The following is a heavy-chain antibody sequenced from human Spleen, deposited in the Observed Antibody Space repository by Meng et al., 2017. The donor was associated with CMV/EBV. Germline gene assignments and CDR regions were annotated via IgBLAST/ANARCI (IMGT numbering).Heavy chain of an antibody. CDR1: GGTFSDYT. V-gene: IGHV1-69*01. Sequence: ASGGTFSDYTITWVRQAPGQGLEWMGGIIPVFGTTNYAQEFQGRFTITADGATRTVHLEVSDLRSEDTAVYFCTSVRSRSWHWYSDLWGRGTLVTVSS. D-gene: IGHD6-13*01. CDR2: IIPVFGTT. CDR3: TSVRSRSWHWYSDL. J-gene: IGHJ2*01.